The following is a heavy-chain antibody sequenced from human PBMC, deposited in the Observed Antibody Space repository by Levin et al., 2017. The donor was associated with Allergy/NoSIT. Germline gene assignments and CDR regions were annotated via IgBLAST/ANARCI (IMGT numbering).Heavy chain of an antibody. Sequence: GGSLRLSCAGSGFTFSDYSMNWVRQVPGKGLVWISYINGFGDATYYADSVRGRFTISRDNAQNSVFLLLSSLGAEDTAVYYCARDKPRSYSIDYWGQGTLVTVSS. CDR2: INGFGDAT. CDR1: GFTFSDYS. V-gene: IGHV3-48*01. J-gene: IGHJ4*02. D-gene: IGHD2-15*01. CDR3: ARDKPRSYSIDY.